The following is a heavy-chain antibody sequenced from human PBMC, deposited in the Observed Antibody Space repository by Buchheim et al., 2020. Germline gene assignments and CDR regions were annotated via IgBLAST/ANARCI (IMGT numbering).Heavy chain of an antibody. CDR1: GFTFSRYW. Sequence: EVQLVESGGGLVQPGGSLRLSCAASGFTFSRYWMHWVRQAPGKGLVWVSRINGDGRSTTYADSVKGRFTISRDNAKNTAYLQMNSPRAEDMAVYYCAESSTMFGLGFWGQGTL. J-gene: IGHJ4*02. V-gene: IGHV3-74*01. D-gene: IGHD6-13*01. CDR2: INGDGRST. CDR3: AESSTMFGLGF.